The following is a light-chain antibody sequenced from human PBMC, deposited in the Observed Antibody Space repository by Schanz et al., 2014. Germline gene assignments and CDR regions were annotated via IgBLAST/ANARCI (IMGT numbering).Light chain of an antibody. V-gene: IGKV3-15*01. CDR1: QSVRSN. J-gene: IGKJ4*01. CDR2: GPS. CDR3: QQYGSSLLT. Sequence: EVVMTQSPVTLSVSPGERATLSCRASQSVRSNLAWYQHKPGQAPRLLVYGPSTRATGVPARFSGSGSGTEFTLTIGRLEPEDFAVYYCQQYGSSLLTFGGGTKVEVK.